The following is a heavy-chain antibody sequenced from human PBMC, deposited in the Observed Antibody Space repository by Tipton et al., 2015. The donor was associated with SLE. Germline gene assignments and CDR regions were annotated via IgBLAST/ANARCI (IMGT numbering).Heavy chain of an antibody. CDR2: INHSGST. CDR3: ATLDPDGESGVIPGDY. D-gene: IGHD2-15*01. J-gene: IGHJ4*02. Sequence: TLSLTCAVYGGSFSGYYWSWIRQPPGKGLEWIGEINHSGSTNYNPSLKSRVTISVDTSKNQFSLKLSSVTAADTAVYYCATLDPDGESGVIPGDYWSQGTQVTVSS. V-gene: IGHV4-34*01. CDR1: GGSFSGYY.